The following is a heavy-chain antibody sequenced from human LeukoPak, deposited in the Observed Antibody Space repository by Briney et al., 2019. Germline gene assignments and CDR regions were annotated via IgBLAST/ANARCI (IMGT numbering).Heavy chain of an antibody. CDR2: IWYDGSNK. J-gene: IGHJ4*02. CDR3: ARLGNSWFYFDY. CDR1: GFTFSSYG. D-gene: IGHD6-13*01. Sequence: GGSLRLSCEASGFTFSSYGIHWVRQAPSKGLEWVAVIWYDGSNKYYADSVKGRFTISRDNSKNTLYLQMNSLRAEDTAVYYCARLGNSWFYFDYWGQGTLVTVSS. V-gene: IGHV3-33*01.